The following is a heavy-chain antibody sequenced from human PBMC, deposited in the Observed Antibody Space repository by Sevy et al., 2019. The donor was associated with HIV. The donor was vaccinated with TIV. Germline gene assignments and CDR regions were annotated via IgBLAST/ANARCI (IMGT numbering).Heavy chain of an antibody. CDR3: AKVWGFNKWLFDY. CDR1: GFTFSSYA. D-gene: IGHD6-19*01. J-gene: IGHJ4*02. CDR2: ISGSGGST. V-gene: IGHV3-23*01. Sequence: GGSLRLSCAASGFTFSSYAMSWVRRAPGKGLEWVSAISGSGGSTYYADSVKGRFTISRDNSKNTLYLQMNSLRAEDTAVYYCAKVWGFNKWLFDYWGQGTLVTVSS.